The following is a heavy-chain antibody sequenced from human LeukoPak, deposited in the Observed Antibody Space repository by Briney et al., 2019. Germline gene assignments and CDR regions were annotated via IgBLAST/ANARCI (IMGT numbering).Heavy chain of an antibody. CDR2: IRYDGTTK. D-gene: IGHD3-3*02. J-gene: IGHJ4*02. Sequence: GGPLRLSCVASGFIFSSFGMHWVRQAPGKGLEWVAFIRYDGTTKYYADSVKGRFTISRDNSRNTLYLEMNSLRAEDTAVYYCAKISSHWGQGTLVTVSS. CDR1: GFIFSSFG. CDR3: AKISSH. V-gene: IGHV3-30*02.